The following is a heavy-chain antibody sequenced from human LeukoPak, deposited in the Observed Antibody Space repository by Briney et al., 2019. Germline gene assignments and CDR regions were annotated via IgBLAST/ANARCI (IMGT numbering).Heavy chain of an antibody. CDR2: IYTSGST. D-gene: IGHD3-10*01. J-gene: IGHJ5*02. Sequence: PSETLSLTCTVSGGSISSHYWSWIRQPAGKGLEWIGRIYTSGSTNYNPSLKSRVTMSVDTSKNQFSLKLSSVTAADTAVYYCARGPYYYGSGSYFWFDPWGQGTLVTVSS. V-gene: IGHV4-4*07. CDR1: GGSISSHY. CDR3: ARGPYYYGSGSYFWFDP.